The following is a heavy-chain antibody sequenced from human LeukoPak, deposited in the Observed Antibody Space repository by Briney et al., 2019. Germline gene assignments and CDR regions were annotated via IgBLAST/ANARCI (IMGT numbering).Heavy chain of an antibody. CDR3: ARDSSGWYSAFDI. Sequence: SETLSLTCTVSGGSISSSSYYRGWIRQPPGKGLEWIGSIYYSGSTYYNPSLKSRVTISVDTSKNQFSLKLSSVTAADTAVYYCARDSSGWYSAFDIWGQGTMVTVSS. J-gene: IGHJ3*02. D-gene: IGHD6-19*01. CDR2: IYYSGST. V-gene: IGHV4-39*07. CDR1: GGSISSSSYY.